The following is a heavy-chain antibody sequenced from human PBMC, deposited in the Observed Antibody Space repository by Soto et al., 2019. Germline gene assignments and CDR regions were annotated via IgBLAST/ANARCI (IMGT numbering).Heavy chain of an antibody. Sequence: EQLGRPGPDLVKPSQPSPPTVAFSGAMVPGNRLLWNGIRLSPRRALEWLGRTYTRSKWYSDYAVSVRGRITISPDTSKNQFSLQFNSVTPEDTAVYYCARELGSGFPFDYWGQGTLVTVSS. CDR2: TYTRSKWYS. V-gene: IGHV6-1*01. D-gene: IGHD3-22*01. J-gene: IGHJ4*02. CDR1: GAMVPGNRLL. CDR3: ARELGSGFPFDY.